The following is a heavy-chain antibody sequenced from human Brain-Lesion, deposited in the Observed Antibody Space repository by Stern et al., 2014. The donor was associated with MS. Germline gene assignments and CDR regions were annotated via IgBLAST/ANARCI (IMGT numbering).Heavy chain of an antibody. CDR3: ARMRDYCSGGICFGGYYAS. Sequence: EESGPVLVKPTETLTLTCSVSGFSLSNAAMGVSWIRQPPGKALECLAHIFSPGKPAYSTSLKSGPPIPKDPPRSQVALTMPNMAPVDTATYYCARMRDYCSGGICFGGYYASWGQGPLVTVSS. CDR1: GFSLSNAAMG. V-gene: IGHV2-26*01. D-gene: IGHD2-15*01. J-gene: IGHJ5*02. CDR2: IFSPGKP.